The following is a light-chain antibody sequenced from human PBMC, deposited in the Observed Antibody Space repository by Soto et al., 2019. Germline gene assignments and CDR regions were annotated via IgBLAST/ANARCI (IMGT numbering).Light chain of an antibody. CDR3: QQSHSTHRT. CDR1: QSISSY. CDR2: AAS. Sequence: DIQMTKSPSSLSASVGDRVTITCRASQSISSYLNWYQQKPGKAPKLLIYAASSLQSGVPSRFSGSGSGTDFTLTISSLQPEDFATYYCQQSHSTHRTFGPGTKVDIK. V-gene: IGKV1-39*01. J-gene: IGKJ3*01.